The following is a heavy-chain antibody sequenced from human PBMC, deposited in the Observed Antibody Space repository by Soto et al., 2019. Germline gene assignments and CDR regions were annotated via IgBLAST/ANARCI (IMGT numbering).Heavy chain of an antibody. J-gene: IGHJ1*01. CDR3: TRDPRDGYNSAEHFHH. Sequence: EVQLVESGGGLLRPGGSLRLSCAASGFAFSSYSMSWVRQAPGKGLEWVSSISSSGSYIYYADSVKGRFTISRDIAKNSLYLQMNSLRAEDTAVYYCTRDPRDGYNSAEHFHHWGQGTLVTVSS. CDR2: ISSSGSYI. D-gene: IGHD5-12*01. CDR1: GFAFSSYS. V-gene: IGHV3-21*01.